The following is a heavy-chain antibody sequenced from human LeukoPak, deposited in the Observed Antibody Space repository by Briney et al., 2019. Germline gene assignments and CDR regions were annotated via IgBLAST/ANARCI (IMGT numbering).Heavy chain of an antibody. D-gene: IGHD1-26*01. CDR2: ISYDGSNK. J-gene: IGHJ5*02. V-gene: IGHV3-30*03. CDR3: ARKVGATVGWFDP. CDR1: GFTFSSYG. Sequence: GGSLRLSCAASGFTFSSYGMHWVRQAPGKGLEWVAVISYDGSNKYYADSVKGRFTISRDNSKNSLYLQMNSLRAEDTAVYYCARKVGATVGWFDPWGQGTLVTVSS.